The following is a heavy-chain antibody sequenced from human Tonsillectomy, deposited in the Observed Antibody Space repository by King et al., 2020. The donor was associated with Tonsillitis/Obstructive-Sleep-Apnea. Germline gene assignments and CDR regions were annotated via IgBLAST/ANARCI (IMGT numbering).Heavy chain of an antibody. CDR1: GFTFSSYS. Sequence: VQLVESGGGLVKPGGSLRLSCAASGFTFSSYSMNWVRQAPGKGLEWVSSISSSSSYIYYADSVKGQFTISRDNAKNSLYLQMNSLRAEDTAVYYCASTLCGGDCYDAFDIWGQGTMVTVSS. J-gene: IGHJ3*02. CDR3: ASTLCGGDCYDAFDI. CDR2: ISSSSSYI. V-gene: IGHV3-21*01. D-gene: IGHD2-21*01.